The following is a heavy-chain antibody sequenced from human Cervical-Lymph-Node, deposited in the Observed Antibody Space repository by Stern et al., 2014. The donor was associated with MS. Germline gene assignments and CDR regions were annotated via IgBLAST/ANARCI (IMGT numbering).Heavy chain of an antibody. V-gene: IGHV1-46*01. CDR1: GYTFTSYY. J-gene: IGHJ6*02. D-gene: IGHD6-19*01. Sequence: VQLVESGAEVKTPGASVKVSCKASGYTFTSYYMHWVRQAPGQGLQWMGIINPSGGSTNYAQKFQGRVTMTRDTSTSTVYMELSSLRCEDTAVYYCAREVAGHRLGMMDVWGQGTAVTVSS. CDR2: INPSGGST. CDR3: AREVAGHRLGMMDV.